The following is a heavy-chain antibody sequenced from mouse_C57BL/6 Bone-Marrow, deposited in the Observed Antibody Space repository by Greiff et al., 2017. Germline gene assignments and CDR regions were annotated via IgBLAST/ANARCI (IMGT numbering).Heavy chain of an antibody. V-gene: IGHV1-9*01. D-gene: IGHD1-1*01. CDR1: GYTFTGYW. CDR2: ILPGSGST. CDR3: ARRYYGSSYSDV. Sequence: VQLQQSGAELMKPGASVKLSCKATGYTFTGYWIEWVKQRPGHGLEWIGEILPGSGSTNYNEKFKGKATFTADTSSNTAYIQLSSLTTEDSAICYCARRYYGSSYSDVWGTGTTVTVSS. J-gene: IGHJ1*03.